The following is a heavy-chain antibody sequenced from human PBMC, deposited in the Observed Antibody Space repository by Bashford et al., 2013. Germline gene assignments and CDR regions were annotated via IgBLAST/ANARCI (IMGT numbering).Heavy chain of an antibody. CDR2: IYYSGST. V-gene: IGHV4-31*03. J-gene: IGHJ3*02. D-gene: IGHD6-19*01. CDR3: VRPRGVAGVAAAWAFDI. Sequence: SETLSLTCTVSGGSISSGGYYWSWIRQHPGKGLEWIGYIYYSGSTYYNPSLKSRVTISVDTSKNQFSLKLSSVTAADTAVYYCVRPRGVAGVAAAWAFDIVGPRDNGHRLL. CDR1: GGSISSGGYY.